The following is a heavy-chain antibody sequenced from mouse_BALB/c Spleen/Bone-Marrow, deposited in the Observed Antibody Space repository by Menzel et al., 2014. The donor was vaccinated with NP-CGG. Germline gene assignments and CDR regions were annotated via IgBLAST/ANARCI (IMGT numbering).Heavy chain of an antibody. V-gene: IGHV14-3*02. Sequence: EVQLQQSGAELVKPGASVKLSCTASGFNIKDTYMHWVKQRPEQGLEWIGRIDPANGNTKYDPKFQGKATITADTSSNAAYLQLSSLTSEDTAVYYCARYRLGTYFDYWGQGTPLTVPS. J-gene: IGHJ2*01. CDR1: GFNIKDTY. CDR3: ARYRLGTYFDY. CDR2: IDPANGNT. D-gene: IGHD2-14*01.